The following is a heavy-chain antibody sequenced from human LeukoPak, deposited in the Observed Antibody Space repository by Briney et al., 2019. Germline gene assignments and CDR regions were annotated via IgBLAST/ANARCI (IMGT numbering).Heavy chain of an antibody. V-gene: IGHV1-2*02. CDR3: ARDPSSVTLYFFDY. CDR2: MDANNGDT. CDR1: GYTFIGNY. D-gene: IGHD4-11*01. Sequence: ASVTISCKGSGYTFIGNYIHWLRQAPGQGVEWMGWMDANNGDTKSAQKFQGGITMSSHTSITTAYMYLSSLSPDDAAVYYCARDPSSVTLYFFDYWGQGTLVTVSS. J-gene: IGHJ4*02.